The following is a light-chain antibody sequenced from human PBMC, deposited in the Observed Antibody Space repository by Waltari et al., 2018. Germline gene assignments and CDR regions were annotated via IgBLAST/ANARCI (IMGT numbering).Light chain of an antibody. CDR3: MQGQQTPYT. V-gene: IGKV2-28*01. Sequence: DIVVTQSPLSLPVTPGGPASISCRSSQSLLRPNGKNHLTWYLQRPGQSPQILIYLGSNRASGVPDRFSGGGSGTDFTLKISRVEAEDVGVYYCMQGQQTPYTFGQGTKLGIK. J-gene: IGKJ2*01. CDR2: LGS. CDR1: QSLLRPNGKNH.